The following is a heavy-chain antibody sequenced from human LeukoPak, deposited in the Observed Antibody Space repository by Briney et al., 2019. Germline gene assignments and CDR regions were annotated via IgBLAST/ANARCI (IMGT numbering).Heavy chain of an antibody. CDR2: TSGSGGST. CDR1: GFTFSSYA. D-gene: IGHD4-17*01. Sequence: GGSLRLSCAASGFTFSSYAMSWVRQAPGKGLEWVSATSGSGGSTYYADSVKGRFTISRDNSKNTLYLQMNSLRAEDTAVYYCAKRSSATVNHYWYFDLWGRGTLVTVSS. CDR3: AKRSSATVNHYWYFDL. V-gene: IGHV3-23*01. J-gene: IGHJ2*01.